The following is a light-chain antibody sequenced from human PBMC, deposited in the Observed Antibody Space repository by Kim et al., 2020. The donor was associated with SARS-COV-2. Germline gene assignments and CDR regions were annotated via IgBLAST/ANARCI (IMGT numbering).Light chain of an antibody. CDR1: QPISNTY. CDR3: HHYGSSPFS. Sequence: EIVLTQSPGTLSVSPGERVTLSCRASQPISNTYVAWYQQKPGPAPRLLICGVSYRPIGVPERFSARGSGTDFTLTISRLGPEDFAVFYCHHYGSSPFSIGQGTRLEIK. CDR2: GVS. J-gene: IGKJ5*01. V-gene: IGKV3-20*01.